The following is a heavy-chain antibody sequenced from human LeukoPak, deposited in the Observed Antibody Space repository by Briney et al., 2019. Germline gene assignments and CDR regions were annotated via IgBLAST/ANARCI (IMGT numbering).Heavy chain of an antibody. J-gene: IGHJ1*01. Sequence: TSETLSLTCAVYGGSFSGYYWSWIRQPPGKGLEWVGEINHSGSTNYNPSLKSRVTISVDTSKNQFSLNLSSVTAADTAVYYCARGTYSSGWYRRYFQHWGQGTLVTVSS. CDR1: GGSFSGYY. D-gene: IGHD6-19*01. V-gene: IGHV4-34*01. CDR2: INHSGST. CDR3: ARGTYSSGWYRRYFQH.